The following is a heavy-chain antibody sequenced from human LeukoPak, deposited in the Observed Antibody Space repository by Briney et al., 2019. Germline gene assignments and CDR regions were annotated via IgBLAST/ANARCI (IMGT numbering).Heavy chain of an antibody. J-gene: IGHJ4*02. V-gene: IGHV4-4*07. CDR3: ARDGIAVAGPPGAYYFDY. Sequence: KPSETLSLTCTVSGGSISSYYWSWIRQPAGKGLEWIGRIYTSGSTNYNPSLKSRVTMSVDTSKNQFSLKLSSVTAADTAVYYCARDGIAVAGPPGAYYFDYWGQGTLVTVSS. CDR2: IYTSGST. D-gene: IGHD6-19*01. CDR1: GGSISSYY.